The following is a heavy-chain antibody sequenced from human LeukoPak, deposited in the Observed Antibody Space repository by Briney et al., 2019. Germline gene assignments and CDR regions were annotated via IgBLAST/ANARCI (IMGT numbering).Heavy chain of an antibody. CDR1: GFTVSSNY. V-gene: IGHV3-53*01. J-gene: IGHJ3*02. D-gene: IGHD3-10*01. CDR3: AGGAGPSKDAFDI. CDR2: IYSGDST. Sequence: GGSLRLSCAASGFTVSSNYMSRVRQAPGKGLEWVSVIYSGDSTYYADSVKGRFTISRDNSKNTLYLQMNSLRAEDTAVYYCAGGAGPSKDAFDIWGQGTMVTVSS.